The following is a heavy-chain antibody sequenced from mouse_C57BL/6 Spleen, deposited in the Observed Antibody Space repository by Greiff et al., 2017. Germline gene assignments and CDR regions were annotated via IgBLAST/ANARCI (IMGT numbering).Heavy chain of an antibody. CDR1: GFNIKDDY. CDR3: TTATGYYAMDY. J-gene: IGHJ4*01. Sequence: EVQLVESGAELVRPGASVKLSCTASGFNIKDDYMHWVKQRPEQGLEWIGWIDPENGDTEYASKFQGKATITADTSSNTAYLQLSSLTSEDTAVYYCTTATGYYAMDYWGQGTSVTVSS. V-gene: IGHV14-4*01. CDR2: IDPENGDT.